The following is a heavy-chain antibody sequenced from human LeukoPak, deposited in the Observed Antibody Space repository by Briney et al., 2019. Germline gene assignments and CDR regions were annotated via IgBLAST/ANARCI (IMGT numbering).Heavy chain of an antibody. J-gene: IGHJ3*02. CDR1: GGSISSSNW. CDR2: INHSGST. V-gene: IGHV4-4*02. CDR3: ARGRQRMPMVRGLRALDAFDI. Sequence: SETLSLTCAVSGGSISSSNWWSWVRQPAGKGLEWIGEINHSGSTNYNPSLKSRVTISVHTSKNQFSLKLSSVTAADTAVYYCARGRQRMPMVRGLRALDAFDIWGQGTMVTVSS. D-gene: IGHD3-10*01.